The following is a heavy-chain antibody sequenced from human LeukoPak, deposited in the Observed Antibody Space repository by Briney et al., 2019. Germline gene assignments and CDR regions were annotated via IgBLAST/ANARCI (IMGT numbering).Heavy chain of an antibody. CDR1: AGSIISDY. J-gene: IGHJ5*02. D-gene: IGHD3-10*01. Sequence: SETLSLTFTVSAGSIISDYWSWIRQPPGKVLEWIGYIYCSGSTNYNPSLKIRVTIQLDTARIQFSLKLSSEPAADRAVYYCASWILYGSGSPSWGQGTLVTVSS. CDR3: ASWILYGSGSPS. V-gene: IGHV4-59*01. CDR2: IYCSGST.